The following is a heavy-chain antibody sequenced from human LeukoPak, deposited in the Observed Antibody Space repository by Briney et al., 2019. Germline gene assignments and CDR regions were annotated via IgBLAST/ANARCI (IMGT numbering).Heavy chain of an antibody. Sequence: PGGSLRLSCAASGFTFGSYAMSWVRQAPGKGLEWVSAISGSGGSTYYADSVKGRFTISRDNSKNTLYLQMNSLRAEDTAVYYCAKDLVGIAAAGYFDYWGQGTLVTVSS. CDR3: AKDLVGIAAAGYFDY. CDR2: ISGSGGST. D-gene: IGHD6-13*01. J-gene: IGHJ4*02. V-gene: IGHV3-23*01. CDR1: GFTFGSYA.